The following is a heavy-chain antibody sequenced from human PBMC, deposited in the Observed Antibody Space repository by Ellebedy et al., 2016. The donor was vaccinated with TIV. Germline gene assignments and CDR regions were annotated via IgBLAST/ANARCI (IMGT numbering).Heavy chain of an antibody. V-gene: IGHV4-39*01. CDR3: ARRKVTIPRADAYFDY. CDR1: GGSISSSSYY. Sequence: SETLSLXXTVSGGSISSSSYYWGWNRQPPGKGLEWIGSIYYSGNTYYNPSLKSRVTISIDTSKNQFSLRLSSVTAADTAIYRCARRKVTIPRADAYFDYWGQGILVTVSS. CDR2: IYYSGNT. J-gene: IGHJ4*02. D-gene: IGHD3-3*01.